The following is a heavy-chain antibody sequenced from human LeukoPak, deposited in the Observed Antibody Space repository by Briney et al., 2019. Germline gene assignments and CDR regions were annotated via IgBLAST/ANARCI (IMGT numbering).Heavy chain of an antibody. CDR1: GGSFSGYY. Sequence: SETLSLTCAVYGGSFSGYYWSWIRQPPGKGLEWIGEINYSGSTNYNPSLKSRVTISVDTSKNQFSLKLASVTAADTAVYYCAGVSGGSSRGIGPSDYGMDVWGQGTTVTVSS. CDR2: INYSGST. CDR3: AGVSGGSSRGIGPSDYGMDV. V-gene: IGHV4-34*01. D-gene: IGHD6-13*01. J-gene: IGHJ6*02.